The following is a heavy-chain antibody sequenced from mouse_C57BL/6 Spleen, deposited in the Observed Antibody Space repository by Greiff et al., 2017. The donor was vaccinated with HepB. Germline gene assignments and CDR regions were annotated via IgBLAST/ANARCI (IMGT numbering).Heavy chain of an antibody. D-gene: IGHD2-12*01. CDR2: ISSGGDYI. J-gene: IGHJ1*03. Sequence: EVQGVESGEGLVKPGGSLKHSCAASGFTFSSYAMSWVRQTPEKRLEWVAYISSGGDYIYYADTVKGRFTISRDNARNTLYLQMSSLKSEDTAMYYCTRAYSNDGGYFDVWGTGTTVTVSS. CDR1: GFTFSSYA. V-gene: IGHV5-9-1*02. CDR3: TRAYSNDGGYFDV.